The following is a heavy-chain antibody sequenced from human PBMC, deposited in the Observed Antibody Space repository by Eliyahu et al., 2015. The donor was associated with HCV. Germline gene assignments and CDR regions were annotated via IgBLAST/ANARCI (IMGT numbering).Heavy chain of an antibody. Sequence: QVQLVESGGGVVQPGRSLRLSCXASGFTFSSYAMXWVRQAPGKGXEWVGVISYDGSNKYYADSVKGRFTISRDNSKNTLYLQMNSLRAEDTAVYYCARDAYYYDKERGGGDYWGQGTLVTVSS. J-gene: IGHJ4*02. D-gene: IGHD3-22*01. CDR1: GFTFSSYA. CDR2: ISYDGSNK. CDR3: ARDAYYYDKERGGGDY. V-gene: IGHV3-30-3*01.